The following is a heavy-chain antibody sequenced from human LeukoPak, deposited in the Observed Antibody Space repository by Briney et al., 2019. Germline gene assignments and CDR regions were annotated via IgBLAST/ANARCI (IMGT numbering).Heavy chain of an antibody. D-gene: IGHD4-11*01. CDR3: ARHRGDNSNPRYYFYYMDV. Sequence: SETLSLTCSVSGHSISSGYYWGWIRQPPGKGLEWIGTMYHMGSTYYNPSPKRRVTMSGDTSKNHFSLKLSSVIAADAAVYYCARHRGDNSNPRYYFYYMDVWGKGTTVTVSS. CDR2: MYHMGST. CDR1: GHSISSGYY. V-gene: IGHV4-38-2*01. J-gene: IGHJ6*03.